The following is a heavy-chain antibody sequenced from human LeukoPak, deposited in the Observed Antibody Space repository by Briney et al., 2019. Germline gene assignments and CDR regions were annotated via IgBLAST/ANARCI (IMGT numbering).Heavy chain of an antibody. Sequence: PGGSLRLSCAASGFTFSSYGMHWVRQAPGKGLEWVAFIRYDGSNKYYADSVKGRFTISRDNSKNTLYLQMNSLRAEDTAVYYCARESFAPPSSGSYGYYFDYWGQGTLVTVSS. J-gene: IGHJ4*02. D-gene: IGHD1-26*01. CDR2: IRYDGSNK. CDR3: ARESFAPPSSGSYGYYFDY. CDR1: GFTFSSYG. V-gene: IGHV3-30*02.